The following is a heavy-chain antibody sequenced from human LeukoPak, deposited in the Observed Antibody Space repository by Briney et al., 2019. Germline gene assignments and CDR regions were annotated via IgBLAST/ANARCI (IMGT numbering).Heavy chain of an antibody. D-gene: IGHD3-3*01. V-gene: IGHV4-31*03. Sequence: SETLSLTCTVSGGSISSGGYYWSWIRQHPGKGLEWIGYTYYSGSTYYNPSLKSRVTISVDTSKNQFSLKLSSVTAADTAVYYCARTLPRDYDFWSGYSDWWGQGTLVTVSS. CDR3: ARTLPRDYDFWSGYSDW. CDR2: TYYSGST. J-gene: IGHJ4*02. CDR1: GGSISSGGYY.